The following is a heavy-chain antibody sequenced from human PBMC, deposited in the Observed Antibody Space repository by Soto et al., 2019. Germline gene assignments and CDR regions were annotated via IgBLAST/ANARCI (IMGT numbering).Heavy chain of an antibody. CDR2: IYYSGNT. CDR1: GGSISSYY. CDR3: ARGHVLLTFGY. Sequence: TSETLSLTCTVSGGSISSYYWSWIRQTPGKGLEWIGYIYYSGNTNYNPSLRSRATISVDTSKNQFSLKLSSVTAADTAVYYCARGHVLLTFGYWGQGTLVTVSS. J-gene: IGHJ4*02. D-gene: IGHD3-10*01. V-gene: IGHV4-59*12.